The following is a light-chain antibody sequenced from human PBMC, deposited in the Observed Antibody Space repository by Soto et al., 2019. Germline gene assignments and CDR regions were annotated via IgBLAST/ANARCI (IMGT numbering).Light chain of an antibody. CDR1: RSVSRY. J-gene: IGKJ1*01. V-gene: IGKV3-15*01. Sequence: IVMLQVLVSLRETHEERASHSCRASRSVSRYLTWCQQKPGQAPRLLISAASTMATGVPARFSGSGSGTEFTLTISSLQPEDVAAYYCQHYYSFPSTFGQGTKVDIK. CDR3: QHYYSFPST. CDR2: AAS.